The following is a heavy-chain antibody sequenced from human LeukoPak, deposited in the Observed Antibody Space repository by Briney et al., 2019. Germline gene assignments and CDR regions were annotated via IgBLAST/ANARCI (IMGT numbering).Heavy chain of an antibody. CDR3: ARGMAAAVHYYYYMDV. D-gene: IGHD6-13*01. Sequence: GGSLRLSCAASGFTFSSYWMHWVRQAPGNGLVWVSRINSDGSSTSYADSVKGRFTISRDNAKNTLYLQMNSLRAEDTAVYYCARGMAAAVHYYYYMDVWGKGTTVTVSS. CDR1: GFTFSSYW. CDR2: INSDGSST. J-gene: IGHJ6*03. V-gene: IGHV3-74*01.